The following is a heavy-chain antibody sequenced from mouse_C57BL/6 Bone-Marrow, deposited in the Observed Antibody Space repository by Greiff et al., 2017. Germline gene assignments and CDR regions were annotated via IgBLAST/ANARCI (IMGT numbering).Heavy chain of an antibody. CDR1: GFNIKDDY. D-gene: IGHD1-1*01. J-gene: IGHJ2*01. CDR2: IDPENGDT. Sequence: EVKLMESGAELVRPGASVKLSCTASGFNIKDDYMHWVKQRPEQGLEWIGWIDPENGDTEYASKFQGKATITADTSSNTAYLQLSSLTSEDTAVYYCLYYYRYYFDYWGQGTTLTVSS. V-gene: IGHV14-4*01. CDR3: LYYYRYYFDY.